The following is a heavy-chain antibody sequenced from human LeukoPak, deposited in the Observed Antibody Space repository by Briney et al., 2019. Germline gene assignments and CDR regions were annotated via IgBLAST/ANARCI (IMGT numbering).Heavy chain of an antibody. CDR2: IYNSGNT. Sequence: SETLSLTCSVSGDSISIYYWRWVRQPPGKGLEWIGYIYNSGNTNYNPSLKSRVTISVDTSKNQFSLKLTSVTAADTAVYYCARDRELGYWGQGTLVTVSS. CDR1: GDSISIYY. D-gene: IGHD3-10*01. CDR3: ARDRELGY. V-gene: IGHV4-59*01. J-gene: IGHJ4*02.